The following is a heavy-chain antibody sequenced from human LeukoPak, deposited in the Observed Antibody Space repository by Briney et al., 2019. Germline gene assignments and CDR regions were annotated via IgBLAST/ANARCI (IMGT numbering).Heavy chain of an antibody. CDR3: ARDGYGGTLDY. CDR1: GDSISSSNCY. J-gene: IGHJ4*02. D-gene: IGHD4-23*01. CDR2: IYTSGST. Sequence: NPSETLSLTCTVSGDSISSSNCYWSWIRQPAGKGLEWIGRIYTSGSTNYNPSLKSRVTMSVDTSKNQFSLKLSSVTAADTAVYYCARDGYGGTLDYWGQGTLVTVSS. V-gene: IGHV4-61*02.